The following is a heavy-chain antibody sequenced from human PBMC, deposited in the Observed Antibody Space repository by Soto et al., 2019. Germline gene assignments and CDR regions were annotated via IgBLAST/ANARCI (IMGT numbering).Heavy chain of an antibody. V-gene: IGHV1-69*01. Sequence: QVQLVQSGAEVKKPGSSVKVSCKASGGTFSSYAISWVRQAPGQGLEWMVGIIPIVGTANYAQKFQGRVTSTANESTSTAYMERSSLRSADTAVYYGARADEVSMVRGFDYWGQGTLVTVSS. CDR3: ARADEVSMVRGFDY. CDR2: IIPIVGTA. J-gene: IGHJ4*02. CDR1: GGTFSSYA. D-gene: IGHD3-10*01.